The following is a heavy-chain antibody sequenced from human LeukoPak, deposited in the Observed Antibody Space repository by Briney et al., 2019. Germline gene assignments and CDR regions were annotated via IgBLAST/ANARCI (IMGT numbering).Heavy chain of an antibody. Sequence: SETLSLTCTVSGGSISSSSYYWGWIRQPPGKGLEWIGSIYYSGSTYYNPSLKSRVTISVDTSKNQFSLKLSSVTAADTAVYYCARRRVILLSGGYYYGSPHAFDIWGQGTMVTVSS. CDR2: IYYSGST. J-gene: IGHJ3*02. V-gene: IGHV4-39*07. D-gene: IGHD3-10*01. CDR1: GGSISSSSYY. CDR3: ARRRVILLSGGYYYGSPHAFDI.